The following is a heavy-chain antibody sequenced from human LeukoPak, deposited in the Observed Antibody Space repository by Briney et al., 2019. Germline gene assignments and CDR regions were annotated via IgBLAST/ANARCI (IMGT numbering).Heavy chain of an antibody. Sequence: SETLSLTCTVSGGSISSSSYHWGWIRQPPGKGLEWIGSIYYSGSTYYNPSLKSRVTISVDTSKNQFSLKLSSVTAADTAVYYCARHYGSSRSLFDPWGQGTLVTVSS. D-gene: IGHD2-2*01. CDR2: IYYSGST. CDR3: ARHYGSSRSLFDP. CDR1: GGSISSSSYH. J-gene: IGHJ5*02. V-gene: IGHV4-39*01.